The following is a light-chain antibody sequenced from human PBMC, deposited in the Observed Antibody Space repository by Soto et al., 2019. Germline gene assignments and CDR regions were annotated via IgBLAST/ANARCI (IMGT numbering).Light chain of an antibody. J-gene: IGKJ1*01. CDR3: QQYYSTLWT. CDR2: WAS. V-gene: IGKV4-1*01. Sequence: DIVMTQSPDSLAVSLGERATINCKSSQSVLYSSNNKNYLAWYQQKPGQPPKLLIYWASTRESGVPDRFSGSGSGTDFTLTISSLQAEDGAVYYCQQYYSTLWTFGQGTKVKIK. CDR1: QSVLYSSNNKNY.